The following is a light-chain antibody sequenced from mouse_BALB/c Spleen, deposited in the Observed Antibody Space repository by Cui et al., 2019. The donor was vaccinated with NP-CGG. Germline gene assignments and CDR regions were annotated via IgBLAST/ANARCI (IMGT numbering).Light chain of an antibody. J-gene: IGLJ1*01. CDR2: GTN. Sequence: QAAVTQESALTTSPGETVTLTCRSSTGAVTTSNYANWVQEKPDHLFTSLISGTNNRAPGVPARFSGSLIGDKAALTITGAQTEDEAIYFCALWYSNHWVFGGGTKLTVL. CDR3: ALWYSNHWV. V-gene: IGLV1*01. CDR1: TGAVTTSNY.